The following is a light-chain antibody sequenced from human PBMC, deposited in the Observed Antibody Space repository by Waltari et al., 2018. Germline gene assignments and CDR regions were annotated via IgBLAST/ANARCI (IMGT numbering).Light chain of an antibody. CDR3: QQRSNWPIT. CDR1: QSVSSY. CDR2: DAS. V-gene: IGKV3-11*01. Sequence: EIVLTQSPATLSLSPGERATLSCSASQSVSSYLVWYQQKPGQAPRLLIYDASNRATGIPARFSGSGSGTDFTLTISSLEPEDFAVYYCQQRSNWPITFGQGTRLEI. J-gene: IGKJ5*01.